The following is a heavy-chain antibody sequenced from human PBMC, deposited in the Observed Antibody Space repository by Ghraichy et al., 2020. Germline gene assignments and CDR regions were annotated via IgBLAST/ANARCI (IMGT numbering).Heavy chain of an antibody. D-gene: IGHD5-24*01. CDR2: ISSSSSYI. J-gene: IGHJ4*02. CDR3: ARDLKMATIAFDY. CDR1: GFTFSSYS. Sequence: GSLRLSCAASGFTFSSYSMNWVRQAPGKGLEWVSSISSSSSYIYYADSVKGRFTISRDNAKNSLYLQMNSLRAEDTAVYYCARDLKMATIAFDYWGQGTLVTVSS. V-gene: IGHV3-21*01.